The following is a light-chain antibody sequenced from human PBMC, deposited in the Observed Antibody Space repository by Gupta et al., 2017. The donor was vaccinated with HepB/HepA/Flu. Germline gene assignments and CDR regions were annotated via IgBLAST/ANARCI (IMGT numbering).Light chain of an antibody. J-gene: IGKJ1*01. CDR3: QRDGSSWT. CDR2: GAS. CDR1: QSIYNNY. V-gene: IGKV3-20*01. Sequence: DIVLTQAPDTLSLSPGERATLSCRASQSIYNNYLDWYQQKSGQAPRVLISGASSRATGITDRFSGSGYGKDFTLTSSRREHEECAVYYWQRDGSSWTCGQGTKVEFK.